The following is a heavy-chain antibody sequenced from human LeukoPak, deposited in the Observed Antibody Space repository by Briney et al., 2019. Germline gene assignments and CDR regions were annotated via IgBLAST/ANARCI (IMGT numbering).Heavy chain of an antibody. D-gene: IGHD3-9*01. CDR3: AKSWDFDWLLSY. CDR2: ISGSGTST. J-gene: IGHJ4*02. CDR1: GFTFSNYA. V-gene: IGHV3-23*01. Sequence: GGSLRLSCAASGFTFSNYAMNWVRQAPGKGLEWVSGISGSGTSTYYADSVKGRFTISRDNSKNTLHLQMDSLRAKDTAVYYCAKSWDFDWLLSYWGQGTLVTVSS.